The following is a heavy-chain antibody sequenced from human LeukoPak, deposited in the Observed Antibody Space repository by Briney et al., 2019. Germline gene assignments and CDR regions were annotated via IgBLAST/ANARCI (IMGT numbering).Heavy chain of an antibody. Sequence: PGGSLRLSCTASGFTFSNYWMHWVRQAPGKGLVWVSRIRTDGDTSYADSVRGRFTISRDNSKNTLYLQMNSLRAEDTAVYYCARGARVGDPFDYWGQGTLVTVSS. CDR3: ARGARVGDPFDY. CDR1: GFTFSNYW. CDR2: IRTDGDT. D-gene: IGHD4-17*01. J-gene: IGHJ4*02. V-gene: IGHV3-74*01.